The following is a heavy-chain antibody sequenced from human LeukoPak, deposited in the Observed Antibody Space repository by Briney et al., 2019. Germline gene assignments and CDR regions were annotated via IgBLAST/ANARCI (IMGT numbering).Heavy chain of an antibody. J-gene: IGHJ4*02. V-gene: IGHV3-23*01. D-gene: IGHD3-10*01. CDR3: AKRGVVIRGLLVIGYHQEAYRYDF. CDR2: ISERGGST. Sequence: PGGSLRLSCVVSGISLSNYAMTLVRQAPGKGLEWVSYISERGGSTTYADSVKGRFTISRDTSLNTLYLQMNNLRAEDTAVYFCAKRGVVIRGLLVIGYHQEAYRYDFWGQGVLVTVSS. CDR1: GISLSNYA.